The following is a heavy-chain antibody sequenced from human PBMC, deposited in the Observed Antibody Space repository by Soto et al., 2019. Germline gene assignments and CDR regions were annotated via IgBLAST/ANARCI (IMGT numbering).Heavy chain of an antibody. J-gene: IGHJ6*02. D-gene: IGHD5-18*01. CDR1: GGTFSSYA. Sequence: WASVKVSCKASGGTFSSYAISWVRQAPGQGLEWMGGIIPIFGTANYAQKFQGRVTITADESTSTAYMELSSLRSEDTAVYYCARKIGYSYDYGMDVWGQGTTVTVSS. V-gene: IGHV1-69*13. CDR3: ARKIGYSYDYGMDV. CDR2: IIPIFGTA.